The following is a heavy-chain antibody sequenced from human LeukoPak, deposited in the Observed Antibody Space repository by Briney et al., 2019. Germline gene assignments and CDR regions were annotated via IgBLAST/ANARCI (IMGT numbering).Heavy chain of an antibody. CDR1: GFTFSRYW. V-gene: IGHV3-7*01. CDR2: MNQDGRET. J-gene: IGHJ4*02. CDR3: ARGTVGIPGTDY. D-gene: IGHD4-23*01. Sequence: GGSLRLSCAASGFTFSRYWMHWFRQAPGKGLEWVASMNQDGRETYSVDSVRGRFAIFRDNTRNSLYLEMNNVRAADTGVYYCARGTVGIPGTDYWGQGTLVTVSS.